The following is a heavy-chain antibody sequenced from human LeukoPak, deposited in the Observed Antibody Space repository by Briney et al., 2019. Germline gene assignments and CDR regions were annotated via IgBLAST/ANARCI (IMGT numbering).Heavy chain of an antibody. CDR3: TSRVHDILTGSSDY. D-gene: IGHD3-9*01. V-gene: IGHV1-18*01. Sequence: ASVKVSCKASGYTFTRSGISWVRQAPGQGLEWMGWISPGNGNTNHAQKLQGRVTMTTDTSTSTAYMELRSLRSDDTAVYYCTSRVHDILTGSSDYWGQGTLVTVSS. J-gene: IGHJ4*02. CDR1: GYTFTRSG. CDR2: ISPGNGNT.